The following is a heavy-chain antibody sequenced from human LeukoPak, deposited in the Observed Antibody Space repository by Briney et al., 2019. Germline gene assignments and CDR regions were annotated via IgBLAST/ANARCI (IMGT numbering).Heavy chain of an antibody. CDR1: GGSVSSSAYY. Sequence: SETLSLTCTVSGGSVSSSAYYWGWIRQPPEKGLEWIGNIYYSGSTNYNPSLKSRVTISVDTSKNQFSLKLSSVTAADTAVYYCARDPGTTGWFDPWGQGTLVTVSS. V-gene: IGHV4-39*07. CDR2: IYYSGST. CDR3: ARDPGTTGWFDP. D-gene: IGHD1-1*01. J-gene: IGHJ5*02.